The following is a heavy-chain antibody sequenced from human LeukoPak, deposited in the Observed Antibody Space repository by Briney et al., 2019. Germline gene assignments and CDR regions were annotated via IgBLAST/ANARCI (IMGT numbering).Heavy chain of an antibody. J-gene: IGHJ6*02. V-gene: IGHV4-59*08. CDR1: GDSISSYY. CDR2: NYYSGST. Sequence: SSETLSLTCTVSGDSISSYYWSWIRQPPGKGLEWIGYNYYSGSTNYNPSLKSRVTISVDTSKNHFSLKLSSVTAADTAVYYCARRRQEYGMDVWGQGTTVTVSS. CDR3: ARRRQEYGMDV.